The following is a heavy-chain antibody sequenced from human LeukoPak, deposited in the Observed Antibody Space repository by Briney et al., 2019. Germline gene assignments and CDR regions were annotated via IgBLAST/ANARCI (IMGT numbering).Heavy chain of an antibody. CDR2: IWYDGSSQ. J-gene: IGHJ4*02. CDR3: ARSGYYGSGSYYNLDY. V-gene: IGHV3-33*01. Sequence: GSLRLSCEASGFPFSRYGMHWVRQAPGKGLEWVAVIWYDGSSQYYADSVKGRFTISRDNSKNTLYMQMNSLRVDDTAVYYCARSGYYGSGSYYNLDYWGQGTLVTVSS. CDR1: GFPFSRYG. D-gene: IGHD3-10*01.